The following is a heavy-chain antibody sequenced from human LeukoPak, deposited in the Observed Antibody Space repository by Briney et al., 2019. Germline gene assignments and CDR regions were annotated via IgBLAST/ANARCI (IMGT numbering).Heavy chain of an antibody. J-gene: IGHJ4*02. D-gene: IGHD6-13*01. CDR3: AKDFSGSSWYYFDY. V-gene: IGHV3-33*06. Sequence: PGGSLRLSCAASGFTFSSYGMHWVRQAPGKGLEWVAVIWYDGSNKYYADSVKGRFTISRDNSKNTLYLQMNSLRAEDTAVYYCAKDFSGSSWYYFDYWGQGTLVTVSS. CDR2: IWYDGSNK. CDR1: GFTFSSYG.